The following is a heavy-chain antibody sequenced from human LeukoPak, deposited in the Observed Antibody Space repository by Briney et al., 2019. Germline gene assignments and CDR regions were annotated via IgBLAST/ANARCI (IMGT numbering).Heavy chain of an antibody. J-gene: IGHJ4*02. V-gene: IGHV4-39*01. D-gene: IGHD3-9*01. CDR2: IYYSGST. Sequence: PETPSLPRTVSGGSIRSSSFYWGGVRQPPREGVEGIGSIYYSGSTYYNPSLKRRVTISVDTSKNQFSLKLSSVTAADTAVYYCARPKYFDWFAFDYWGQGTLVTVSS. CDR3: ARPKYFDWFAFDY. CDR1: GGSIRSSSFY.